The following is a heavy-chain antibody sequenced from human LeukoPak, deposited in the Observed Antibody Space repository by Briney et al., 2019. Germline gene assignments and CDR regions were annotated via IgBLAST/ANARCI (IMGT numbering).Heavy chain of an antibody. Sequence: PGGSLRLSCSASGITFSTYTMNWVRQAPGKGLEWVSAIIGTDRKYYADSVKGRFTISRDNSKSTLYLQMNGLRAEDTAIYYCAKDMSPGGRWDVDYWGLGTPVTVSS. V-gene: IGHV3-23*01. CDR3: AKDMSPGGRWDVDY. CDR2: IIGTDRK. D-gene: IGHD6-19*01. CDR1: GITFSTYT. J-gene: IGHJ4*02.